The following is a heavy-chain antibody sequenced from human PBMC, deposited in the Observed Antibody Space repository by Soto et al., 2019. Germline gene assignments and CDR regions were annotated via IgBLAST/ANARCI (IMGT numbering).Heavy chain of an antibody. CDR1: GYTYTDYD. CDR3: ARDSSTTNPV. V-gene: IGHV1-8*01. D-gene: IGHD2-2*01. CDR2: MNPNSGNT. J-gene: IGHJ3*01. Sequence: ASVKVSCKTSGYTYTDYDINWVRQATGQGLEWMGWMNPNSGNTGYAQKFQGRVSMTRNTATSTAYMELSSLRSDDTAIYYCARDSSTTNPVWGQGTMVTVSS.